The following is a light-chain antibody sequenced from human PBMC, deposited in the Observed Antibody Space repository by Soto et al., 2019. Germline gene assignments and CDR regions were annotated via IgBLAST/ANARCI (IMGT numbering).Light chain of an antibody. CDR2: AAS. V-gene: IGKV1-9*01. J-gene: IGKJ4*01. CDR3: QQVDVYPST. CDR1: QGISSF. Sequence: IHMTPYPSTLSEILGDRVPITCRASQGISSFLAWYQQKPGKAPNLLIYAASTLQSGVPSRFSGGGSGTDFTLTIDRLQPEDFATYYCQQVDVYPSTFGGGTKVVIK.